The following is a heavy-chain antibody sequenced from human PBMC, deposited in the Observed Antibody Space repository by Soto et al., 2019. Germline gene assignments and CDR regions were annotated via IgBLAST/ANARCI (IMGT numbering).Heavy chain of an antibody. Sequence: GGSLRLSCAASGFTFSSYGMSWVRQAPGKGLEWVSAISGSGGSTYYADSVKGRFTISRDNSKNTLYLQMNSLRAEDPAVYYYAEYSKVGATKLDYWGPETLV. CDR1: GFTFSSYG. V-gene: IGHV3-23*01. CDR3: AEYSKVGATKLDY. CDR2: ISGSGGST. D-gene: IGHD1-26*01. J-gene: IGHJ4*02.